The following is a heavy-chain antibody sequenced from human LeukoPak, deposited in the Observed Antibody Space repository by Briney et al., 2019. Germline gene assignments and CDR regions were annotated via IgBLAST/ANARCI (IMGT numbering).Heavy chain of an antibody. V-gene: IGHV3-23*01. J-gene: IGHJ6*01. CDR1: GFTFSTCA. CDR3: AKVRTYFYHGLEV. CDR2: ISGTTSGT. Sequence: GGSLRLSCDASGFTFSTCAMIWVRQAPGKGLEWVSGISGTTSGTYYADSVKGRFTTSRDNSKNTLFLQVNSLRAEDTAVYYCAKVRTYFYHGLEVWGQGTTVTVSS. D-gene: IGHD1-14*01.